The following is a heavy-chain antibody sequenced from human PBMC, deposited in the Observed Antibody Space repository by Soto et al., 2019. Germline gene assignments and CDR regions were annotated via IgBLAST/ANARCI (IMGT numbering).Heavy chain of an antibody. CDR2: INHSGTI. CDR3: ARADRTLVTSYSLDV. J-gene: IGHJ6*02. D-gene: IGHD2-21*02. CDR1: GGSFSGYY. V-gene: IGHV4-34*01. Sequence: SETLSLTCAVYGGSFSGYYWTWIRQPPGKGLEWIGEINHSGTISFNPSLKSQLTISLDTSKKHFSPKLSSVTDADTAAYYCARADRTLVTSYSLDVWGQGTTVTVSS.